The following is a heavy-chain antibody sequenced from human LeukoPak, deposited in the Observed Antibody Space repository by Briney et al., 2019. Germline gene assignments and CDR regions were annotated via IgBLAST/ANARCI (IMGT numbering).Heavy chain of an antibody. CDR1: GGSISSSSYY. CDR3: ARGRSHHDFWTTYYYYYYMDV. V-gene: IGHV4-39*07. D-gene: IGHD3-3*01. CDR2: IYYSGST. Sequence: PSETLSLTCTVSGGSISSSSYYWGWIRQPPGKGLEWIVSIYYSGSTYYNPSLKSRVTISVDTSKNQFSLKLSSVTAADTAVYYCARGRSHHDFWTTYYYYYYMDVWGKGTTVTVSS. J-gene: IGHJ6*03.